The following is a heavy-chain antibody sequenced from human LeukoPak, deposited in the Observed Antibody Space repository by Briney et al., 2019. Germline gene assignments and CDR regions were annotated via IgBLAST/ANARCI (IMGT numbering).Heavy chain of an antibody. Sequence: SETLSLTCIVSGGSISSSRFYWGWIRQPPGKGLEWIVTIYYSGSTYYNPSLKGRVTISADTSKNQFSLNLSSVTAADTGVYYCARHVSSDLRIVVVTSDWYFDRWGRGTLVTVSS. CDR3: ARHVSSDLRIVVVTSDWYFDR. CDR1: GGSISSSRFY. D-gene: IGHD2-21*02. J-gene: IGHJ2*01. V-gene: IGHV4-39*01. CDR2: IYYSGST.